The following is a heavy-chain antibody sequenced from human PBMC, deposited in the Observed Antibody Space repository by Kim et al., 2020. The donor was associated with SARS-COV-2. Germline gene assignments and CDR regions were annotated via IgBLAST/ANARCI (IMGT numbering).Heavy chain of an antibody. Sequence: SETLSLTCTVSGDSVSNSGSYWGWIRQPPGKGLEWIGTISYSERTYYNPSLQSRFAISVDTSKSQFSLKVNSVTTADTAVYYCAKQHPYGSGSYAPFYFDYWGQGTLVTVSS. CDR3: AKQHPYGSGSYAPFYFDY. J-gene: IGHJ4*02. CDR1: GDSVSNSGSY. CDR2: ISYSERT. V-gene: IGHV4-39*01. D-gene: IGHD3-10*01.